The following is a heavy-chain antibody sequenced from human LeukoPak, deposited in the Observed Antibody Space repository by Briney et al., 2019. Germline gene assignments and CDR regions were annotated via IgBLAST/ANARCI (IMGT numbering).Heavy chain of an antibody. Sequence: SQTLSLTCTVSGGSISSGSYYWSWIRQPAGKGLEWIGRIYTSGSTNYNPSLKSRVTISVDTSKNQFSLKLSSVTAADTAVYYCARVDSSHQIDYWGQGTLVTVSS. V-gene: IGHV4-61*02. CDR2: IYTSGST. CDR3: ARVDSSHQIDY. D-gene: IGHD6-13*01. J-gene: IGHJ4*02. CDR1: GGSISSGSYY.